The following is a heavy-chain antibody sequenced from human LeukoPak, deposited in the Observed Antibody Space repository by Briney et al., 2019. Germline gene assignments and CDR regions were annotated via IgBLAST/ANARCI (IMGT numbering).Heavy chain of an antibody. V-gene: IGHV1-24*01. J-gene: IGHJ6*02. CDR2: FDPEDGET. D-gene: IGHD3-22*01. Sequence: GASVNVSCKVSGYTLTELSMHWVRQAPGKGLEWMGGFDPEDGETIYAQKFQGRVTMTEDTSTDTAYMELSSLRSEDTAVYYCATKYYDSSGYKDNYGMDVWGQGTTVTVSS. CDR3: ATKYYDSSGYKDNYGMDV. CDR1: GYTLTELS.